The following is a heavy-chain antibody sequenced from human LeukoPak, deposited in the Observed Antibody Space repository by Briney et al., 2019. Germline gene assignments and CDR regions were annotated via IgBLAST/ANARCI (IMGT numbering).Heavy chain of an antibody. CDR2: ISSSGSTI. CDR1: GFTFSDYY. Sequence: GGSLRLSCAASGFTFSDYYMSWLRQAPGKGLEWVSYISSSGSTIYYADSVKGRFTISRDNAKNSLYLQMNSLRAEDTAVYYCAREGGGVLLWFGELDTMSYFDYWGQGTLVTVSS. V-gene: IGHV3-11*01. D-gene: IGHD3-10*01. J-gene: IGHJ4*02. CDR3: AREGGGVLLWFGELDTMSYFDY.